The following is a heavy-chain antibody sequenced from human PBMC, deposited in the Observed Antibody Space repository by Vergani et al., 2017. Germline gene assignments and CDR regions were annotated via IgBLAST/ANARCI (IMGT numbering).Heavy chain of an antibody. CDR2: IWYDGSNK. V-gene: IGHV3-33*06. CDR3: AKDGIATGVSY. D-gene: IGHD6-13*01. CDR1: GFTFSSYG. J-gene: IGHJ4*02. Sequence: QVQLVESGGGVVQPGRSLRLSCAASGFTFSSYGMHWVRQAPGKGLEWVAVIWYDGSNKYYADSVKGRFTISRDNSKNTLYLQMNSLRAEDTAVYYCAKDGIATGVSYWGQGTLVTVSS.